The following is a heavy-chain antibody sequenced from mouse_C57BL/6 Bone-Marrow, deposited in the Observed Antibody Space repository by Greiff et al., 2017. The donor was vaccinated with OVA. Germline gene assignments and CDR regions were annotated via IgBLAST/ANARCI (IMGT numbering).Heavy chain of an antibody. CDR3: AKKETTVVALYAMDY. D-gene: IGHD1-1*01. Sequence: VQLQQSGPELVKPGASVKISCKASGYTFTDYYINWVKQRPGQGLEWIGWIFPGSVSTYYNEKFKGKATLTVDKSSSTAYMLLSSLTSEDSAVYFCAKKETTVVALYAMDYWGQGTSVTVSS. CDR1: GYTFTDYY. V-gene: IGHV1-75*01. J-gene: IGHJ4*01. CDR2: IFPGSVST.